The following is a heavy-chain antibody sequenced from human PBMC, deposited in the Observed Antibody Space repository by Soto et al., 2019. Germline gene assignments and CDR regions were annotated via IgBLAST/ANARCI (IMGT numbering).Heavy chain of an antibody. D-gene: IGHD3-3*01. J-gene: IGHJ5*01. CDR2: ISYDGSNK. Sequence: QVQLVESGGTLVQPGRSLRLSCAGSGFPFRNHGMHWVRQAPGKGLEWVAVISYDGSNKYYADSVKGQFTISRDNSNNTLSLQMDSLRVEDTAVYYCANTRIECADCWSGPDSWGQGTLVTVSS. CDR3: ANTRIECADCWSGPDS. CDR1: GFPFRNHG. V-gene: IGHV3-30*18.